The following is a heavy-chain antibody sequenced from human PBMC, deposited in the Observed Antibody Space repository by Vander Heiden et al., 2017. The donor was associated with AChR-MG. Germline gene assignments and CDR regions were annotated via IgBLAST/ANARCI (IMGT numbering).Heavy chain of an antibody. Sequence: QVQLVQSGAEVKKPGASVKVSCKASGYTFTGYYMHWVRQAPGQGLEWMGWINPNSGGTNYAQKFQGRVTMTRDTSISTAYMELSRLRSDDTAVYYCARDPGYCTNGVCYRSRFDPWGQGTLVTVSS. CDR1: GYTFTGYY. V-gene: IGHV1-2*02. CDR2: INPNSGGT. J-gene: IGHJ5*02. CDR3: ARDPGYCTNGVCYRSRFDP. D-gene: IGHD2-8*01.